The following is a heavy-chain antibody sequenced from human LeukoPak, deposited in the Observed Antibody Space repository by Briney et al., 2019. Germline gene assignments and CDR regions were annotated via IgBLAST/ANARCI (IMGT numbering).Heavy chain of an antibody. CDR1: GGSFSGYY. J-gene: IGHJ4*02. CDR3: ARANRNVRGVMKLDY. D-gene: IGHD3-10*01. V-gene: IGHV4-34*01. Sequence: SETLSLTCAVYGGSFSGYYWSWIRQPPGKGLEWIGEINHSGSTNYNPPLKSRVTISVDTSMNQFSLKLSSVTAADTAVYYCARANRNVRGVMKLDYWGQGTLVTVSS. CDR2: INHSGST.